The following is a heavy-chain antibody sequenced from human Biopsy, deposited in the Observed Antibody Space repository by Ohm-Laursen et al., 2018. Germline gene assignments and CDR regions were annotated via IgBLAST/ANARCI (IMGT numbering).Heavy chain of an antibody. CDR2: MWSDGINK. V-gene: IGHV3-33*01. CDR3: ARDDDTTGHYMILNH. CDR1: GFAFSYYG. Sequence: SLRLSCAATGFAFSYYGLHWVRQAPGKGLQWVAVMWSDGINKNYADSVKGRFTVSRDNSNNVLYLQMSSLRDEDSAVYYCARDDDTTGHYMILNHWGQRTLVTVSS. J-gene: IGHJ5*02. D-gene: IGHD3-9*01.